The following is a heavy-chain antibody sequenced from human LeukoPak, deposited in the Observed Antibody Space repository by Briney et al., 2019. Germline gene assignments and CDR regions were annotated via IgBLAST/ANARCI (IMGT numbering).Heavy chain of an antibody. CDR1: GGSISSYY. J-gene: IGHJ2*01. D-gene: IGHD3-22*01. CDR3: ARDRDSSGLRDFDL. CDR2: IYYSGNT. Sequence: PSETLSLTCTVSGGSISSYYWSWIRQPPRKGLEWIGYIYYSGNTNYNPSLKSRVSISIDTSKNQFSLQLSSVTAADTAVYYCARDRDSSGLRDFDLWGRGTLVTVSA. V-gene: IGHV4-59*01.